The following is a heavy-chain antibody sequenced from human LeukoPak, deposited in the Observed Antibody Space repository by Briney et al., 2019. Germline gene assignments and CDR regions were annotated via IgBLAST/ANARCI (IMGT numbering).Heavy chain of an antibody. CDR1: GFTFSSYG. CDR3: AREGEGGAFDY. V-gene: IGHV3-33*01. J-gene: IGHJ4*02. Sequence: AGGPLRLPCAASGFTFSSYGMHWVRQAPGKALEWVADIWQGGSNKYYVDSVKGRFTISRDNSKNTLYLQMNSLRAEDTAVYYCAREGEGGAFDYWGQGTLVTVSS. CDR2: IWQGGSNK. D-gene: IGHD3-16*01.